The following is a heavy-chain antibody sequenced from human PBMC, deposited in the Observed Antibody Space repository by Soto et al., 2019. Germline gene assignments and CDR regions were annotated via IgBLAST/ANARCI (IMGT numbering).Heavy chain of an antibody. CDR3: SHKGPEDWPLDY. V-gene: IGHV2-5*02. CDR1: GFSLSTSGVG. D-gene: IGHD3-9*01. Sequence: QITLKESGPTLVRPTQTLTLTCACSGFSLSTSGVGLGWIRQPPGKALEWLAVIYWDDSKHYSPSLRSRLTITKDTSKNQVVLTMTNMDPMDTGTYYCSHKGPEDWPLDYWGQGTLVTVSS. CDR2: IYWDDSK. J-gene: IGHJ4*02.